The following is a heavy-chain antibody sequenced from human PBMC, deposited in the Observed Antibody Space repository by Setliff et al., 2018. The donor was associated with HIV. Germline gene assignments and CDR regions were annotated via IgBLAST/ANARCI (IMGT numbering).Heavy chain of an antibody. CDR3: ARHNTGYSYGYDYYYYYMDV. Sequence: SETLSLTCTVSGGSISTSRYYWGWIRQPPGKGLEWIGSIYYSGTTYYNPSLKSRLTISVDTSKNQFSLKLSSVTAADTAVYYCARHNTGYSYGYDYYYYYMDVWGKGTTVTVSS. D-gene: IGHD5-18*01. CDR1: GGSISTSRYY. CDR2: IYYSGTT. V-gene: IGHV4-39*01. J-gene: IGHJ6*03.